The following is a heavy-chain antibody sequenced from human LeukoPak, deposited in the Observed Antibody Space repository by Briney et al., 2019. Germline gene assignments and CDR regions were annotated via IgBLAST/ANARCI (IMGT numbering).Heavy chain of an antibody. CDR3: TRDLSSSWYSFGF. CDR1: GFKFDDYG. J-gene: IGHJ4*02. D-gene: IGHD6-13*01. Sequence: GGSLRLSCTDSGFKFDDYGMSWVRQAPGKGLEWVAGINWDGGALHYADSVRGRFTIPRDHAENSVYLQMTSLTVEDAALYYCTRDLSSSWYSFGFWGQGSLVIVSS. CDR2: INWDGGAL. V-gene: IGHV3-20*04.